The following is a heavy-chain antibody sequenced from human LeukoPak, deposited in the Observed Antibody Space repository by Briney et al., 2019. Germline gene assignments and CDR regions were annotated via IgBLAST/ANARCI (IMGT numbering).Heavy chain of an antibody. CDR1: GFTFSSYS. D-gene: IGHD6-13*01. V-gene: IGHV3-21*01. CDR3: AKDGPIAAAGNNWFDP. J-gene: IGHJ5*02. CDR2: ISSSSSYI. Sequence: PGGSLRLSCAASGFTFSSYSMNWVRQAPGKGLEWVSSISSSSSYIYYADSVKGRFTISRDNSKNTLYLQMNSLRAEDTAVYYCAKDGPIAAAGNNWFDPWGQGTLVTVSS.